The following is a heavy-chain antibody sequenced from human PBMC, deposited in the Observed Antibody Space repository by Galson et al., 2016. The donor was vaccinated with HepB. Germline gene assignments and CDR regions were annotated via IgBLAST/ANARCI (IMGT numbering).Heavy chain of an antibody. CDR2: ITYHGRNQ. V-gene: IGHV3-30*03. CDR1: GFTFRSYG. Sequence: SLRLSCAASGFTFRSYGLQWVRQAPGKGPEWLAIITYHGRNQFYADSVKGRFTISRADSRNSVYLQMDSLREEDTAVYYCGMWVCNDPADWGQGTLVSVSS. J-gene: IGHJ4*02. D-gene: IGHD1-1*01. CDR3: GMWVCNDPAD.